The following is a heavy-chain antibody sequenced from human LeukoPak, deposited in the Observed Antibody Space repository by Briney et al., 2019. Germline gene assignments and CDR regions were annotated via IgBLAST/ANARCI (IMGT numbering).Heavy chain of an antibody. CDR1: GYTLTELS. J-gene: IGHJ4*02. D-gene: IGHD2-21*02. CDR2: FDPEDGET. Sequence: ASVKVSCKVSGYTLTELSMHWVRQAPGKGLEWMGGFDPEDGETIYAQKFQGRVTMTEDTSTDKAYMELSSLRSEDTAVYYCADLPLKYCGGDCYSPRGSWGQGTLVTVSS. V-gene: IGHV1-24*01. CDR3: ADLPLKYCGGDCYSPRGS.